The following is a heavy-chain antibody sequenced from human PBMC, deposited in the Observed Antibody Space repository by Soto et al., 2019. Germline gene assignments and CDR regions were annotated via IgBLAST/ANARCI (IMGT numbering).Heavy chain of an antibody. Sequence: SEPLSLTCAVYGGSFSGYYWTWIRQAPGKGLEWIGAINHRGRNYNPSLESRVTMSVDTSKNQFSLKLSSVTAADTAVYYCARDGFCTSTNCRMGNWFDPWGQGTLVTVSS. D-gene: IGHD2-2*03. CDR1: GGSFSGYY. CDR2: INHRGR. J-gene: IGHJ5*02. CDR3: ARDGFCTSTNCRMGNWFDP. V-gene: IGHV4-34*01.